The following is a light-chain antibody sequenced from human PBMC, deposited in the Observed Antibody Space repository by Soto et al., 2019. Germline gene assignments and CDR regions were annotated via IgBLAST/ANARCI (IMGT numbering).Light chain of an antibody. Sequence: QSALTQPASVSGSPGQSITISCTGTSSDVGNYKYVSWYQEHPGKAPRLIIYQVTNRPSGVSNRFSGSKSVNTASLTISGLQAEDEADYYCTSFSTGSSYVIFGGGTKLTVL. CDR1: SSDVGNYKY. CDR3: TSFSTGSSYVI. V-gene: IGLV2-14*01. J-gene: IGLJ2*01. CDR2: QVT.